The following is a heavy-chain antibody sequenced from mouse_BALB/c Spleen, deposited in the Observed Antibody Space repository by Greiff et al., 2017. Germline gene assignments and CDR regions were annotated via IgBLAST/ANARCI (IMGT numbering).Heavy chain of an antibody. Sequence: EVKLMESGGGLVQPGGSLKLSCAASGFTFSSYTMSWVRQTPEKRLEWVAYISNGGGSTYYPDTVKGRFTISRDNAKNTLYLQMSSLKSEDTAMYYCARHNGNYPWFAYWGQGTLVTVSA. V-gene: IGHV5-12-2*01. CDR3: ARHNGNYPWFAY. D-gene: IGHD2-1*01. CDR2: ISNGGGST. J-gene: IGHJ3*01. CDR1: GFTFSSYT.